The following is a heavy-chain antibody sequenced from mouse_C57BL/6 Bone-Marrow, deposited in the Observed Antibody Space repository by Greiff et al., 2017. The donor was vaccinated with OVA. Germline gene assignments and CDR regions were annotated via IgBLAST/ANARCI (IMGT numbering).Heavy chain of an antibody. CDR1: GYTFTDYY. CDR3: AKNHYYDSSGGFAY. D-gene: IGHD1-1*01. CDR2: INPNNGGT. Sequence: VQLQQSGPELVKPGASVKISCKASGYTFTDYYMNWVKQSHGKSLEWIGDINPNNGGTSYNQKFKGKATFTVDMSSSTAYMELRSLTSEDSAVYYCAKNHYYDSSGGFAYWGQGTLVTVSA. V-gene: IGHV1-26*01. J-gene: IGHJ3*01.